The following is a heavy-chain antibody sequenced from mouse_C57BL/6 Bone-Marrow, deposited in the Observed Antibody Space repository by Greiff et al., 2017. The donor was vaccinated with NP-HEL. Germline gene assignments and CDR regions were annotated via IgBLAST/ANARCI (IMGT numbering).Heavy chain of an antibody. J-gene: IGHJ2*01. V-gene: IGHV1-85*01. Sequence: QVQLQQSGPELVKPGASVKLSCKASGYTFTSYDMNWVKQRPGQGLEWIGWIYPRDGSTKYNEKFKGKATLTVDTSSSTAYMELHSLTSEDSAVYFCARFPFITTDEATDYWGQGTTLTVSA. CDR2: IYPRDGST. D-gene: IGHD1-1*01. CDR3: ARFPFITTDEATDY. CDR1: GYTFTSYD.